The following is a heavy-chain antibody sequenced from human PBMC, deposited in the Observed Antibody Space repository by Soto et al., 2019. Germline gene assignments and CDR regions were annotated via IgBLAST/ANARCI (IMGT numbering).Heavy chain of an antibody. Sequence: EVQLVESGGGLVQPGGSLRLTCAASGFTFSIYSMNWVRQAPGKGLEWVSYIMPGSSHIYYADSVKGRFTISRDNAKNSLFLQMNSLTAEDTAVYYCAIEKVGAASVHVSDIWGQGTMVTVSS. CDR2: IMPGSSHI. D-gene: IGHD1-26*01. J-gene: IGHJ3*02. V-gene: IGHV3-48*01. CDR3: AIEKVGAASVHVSDI. CDR1: GFTFSIYS.